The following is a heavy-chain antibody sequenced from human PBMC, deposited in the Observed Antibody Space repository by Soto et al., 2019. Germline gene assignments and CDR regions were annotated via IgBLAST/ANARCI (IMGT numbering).Heavy chain of an antibody. D-gene: IGHD4-17*01. J-gene: IGHJ4*02. V-gene: IGHV3-23*01. Sequence: GGSLRLSCAASRFTSGYHAMNWVRQAPGKGLEWVSTISSNGENTHYADSVKGRFIISSDNSSNTVALQMNSLRVEDTAIYYCVKDAVPGDGVWLAHDWGQGTVVTVSS. CDR2: ISSNGENT. CDR1: RFTSGYHA. CDR3: VKDAVPGDGVWLAHD.